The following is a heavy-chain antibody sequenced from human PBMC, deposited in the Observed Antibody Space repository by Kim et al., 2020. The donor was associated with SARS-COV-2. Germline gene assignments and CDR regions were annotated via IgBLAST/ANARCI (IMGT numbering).Heavy chain of an antibody. Sequence: TLSLTCTVSGGSISSGGYYWSWIRQHPGKGLEWIGYIYYSGSTYYNPSLKSRVTISVDTSKNQFSLKLSSVTAADTAVYYCARAPRITIFGVVQQFDYWGQGTLVTVSS. CDR1: GGSISSGGYY. CDR3: ARAPRITIFGVVQQFDY. J-gene: IGHJ4*02. CDR2: IYYSGST. V-gene: IGHV4-31*03. D-gene: IGHD3-3*01.